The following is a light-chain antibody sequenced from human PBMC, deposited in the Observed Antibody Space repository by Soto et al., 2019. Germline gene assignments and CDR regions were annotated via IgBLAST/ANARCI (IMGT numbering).Light chain of an antibody. V-gene: IGLV2-23*01. Sequence: LTQPASVSGSPGQSITISRTGTSSTVGGFNVVSWYQQHPGKAPKVIIYEGIKRPSGVSNRFSGSNSGSTASLTISGLQAEDEADYYCCSYVGATTYVFGTGTKVTVL. CDR1: SSTVGGFNV. CDR2: EGI. CDR3: CSYVGATTYV. J-gene: IGLJ1*01.